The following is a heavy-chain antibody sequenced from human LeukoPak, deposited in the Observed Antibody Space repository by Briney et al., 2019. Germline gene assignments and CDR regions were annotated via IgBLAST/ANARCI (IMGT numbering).Heavy chain of an antibody. D-gene: IGHD2-21*01. V-gene: IGHV1-8*01. CDR1: EYTFTSYD. Sequence: ASVEVSCKASEYTFTSYDINWVRQATGQGLEWMGWMNPNSGNTGYAQKFQGRVTMTRDTSTSTAYMELSSLTSEDTAVYFCARSNYGGKRWFDPWGQGTLVIVSS. CDR2: MNPNSGNT. J-gene: IGHJ5*02. CDR3: ARSNYGGKRWFDP.